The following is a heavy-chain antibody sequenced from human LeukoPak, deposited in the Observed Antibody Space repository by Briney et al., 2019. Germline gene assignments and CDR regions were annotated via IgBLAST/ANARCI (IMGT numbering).Heavy chain of an antibody. CDR2: IIPIFGTA. CDR3: ARGDSSWGEVATGGTDYYYYMDV. CDR1: GGTLSSYA. Sequence: ASVKVSCKASGGTLSSYAISWVRQASGQGLEWMGGIIPIFGTANYAQKFQGRVTITADKSTSTAYMELSSLRSEDTAVYYCARGDSSWGEVATGGTDYYYYMDVWGKGTTVTVSS. V-gene: IGHV1-69*06. D-gene: IGHD6-13*01. J-gene: IGHJ6*03.